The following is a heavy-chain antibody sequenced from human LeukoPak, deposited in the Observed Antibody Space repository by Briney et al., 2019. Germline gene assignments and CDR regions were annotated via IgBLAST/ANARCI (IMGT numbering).Heavy chain of an antibody. D-gene: IGHD3-16*02. CDR3: ARYVWGSYPTFEDY. CDR1: GGSISSYY. V-gene: IGHV4-59*01. Sequence: SETLSLTCAVSGGSISSYYWSWLRQPPGKGLEWIAYIYYSGSTHHNPSLKSRVTISVDTSKNQFSLKLSSVTAADTAVYYCARYVWGSYPTFEDYWGQGTLVTVSS. CDR2: IYYSGST. J-gene: IGHJ4*02.